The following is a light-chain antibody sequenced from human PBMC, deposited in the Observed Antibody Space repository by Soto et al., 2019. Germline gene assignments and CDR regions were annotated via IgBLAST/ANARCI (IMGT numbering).Light chain of an antibody. CDR1: QSISTY. J-gene: IGKJ1*01. CDR2: AAS. V-gene: IGKV1-39*01. Sequence: DIQMTQSPSSLSASVGDRVTIACRASQSISTYLNWYQQTPGKAPKLLIYAASNLQSGVPSRFSGSGSGREFTLTISSLQPEDFATYYCQQLNSYPRTFGQGTKVEIK. CDR3: QQLNSYPRT.